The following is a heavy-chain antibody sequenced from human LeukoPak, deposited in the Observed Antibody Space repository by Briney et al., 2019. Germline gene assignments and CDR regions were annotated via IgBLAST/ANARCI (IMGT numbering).Heavy chain of an antibody. CDR2: ISYDGSNK. CDR1: GFTFSSYG. D-gene: IGHD3-3*01. CDR3: AKVLPPDRHYDFWSGYYPSPGYGMDV. Sequence: PGGSLRLSCAASGFTFSSYGMHWVRQAPGKGLEWVAVISYDGSNKYYADSVKGRFTISRDNSKNTLYLQMNSLRAEDTAVYYCAKVLPPDRHYDFWSGYYPSPGYGMDVWGQGTTVTVSS. J-gene: IGHJ6*02. V-gene: IGHV3-30*18.